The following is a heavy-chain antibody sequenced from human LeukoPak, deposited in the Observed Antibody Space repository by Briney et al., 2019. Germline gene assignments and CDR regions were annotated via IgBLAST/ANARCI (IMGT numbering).Heavy chain of an antibody. CDR3: ARDAGYRAAFDY. D-gene: IGHD5-18*01. J-gene: IGHJ4*02. CDR1: GFTFSDYY. CDR2: ISSSSSYT. Sequence: GGSLRLSCAASGFTFSDYYMSWIRQAPGKGLEWVSYISSSSSYTNYADSVKGRFTISRDNAKNSLHLQMDSLRAEDTAVYYCARDAGYRAAFDYWGQGTLVTVSS. V-gene: IGHV3-11*06.